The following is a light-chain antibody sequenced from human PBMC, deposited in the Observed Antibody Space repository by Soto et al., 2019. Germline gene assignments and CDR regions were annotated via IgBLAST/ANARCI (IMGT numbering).Light chain of an antibody. CDR3: QQYNNWIT. J-gene: IGKJ5*01. Sequence: EIGMTQSAGTLSVSPGERATLSCRASQSVSINLAWYQQKPGQAPRLLIYDASTRATGIPARFSGSGSGTEFTLTISSLQSEAFAVYYCQQYNNWITFGQGTRL. CDR1: QSVSIN. CDR2: DAS. V-gene: IGKV3D-15*01.